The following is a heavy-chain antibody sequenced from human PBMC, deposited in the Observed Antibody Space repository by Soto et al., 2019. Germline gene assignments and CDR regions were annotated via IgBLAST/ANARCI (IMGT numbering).Heavy chain of an antibody. Sequence: SETLSLTCTVSGGSMSSSNWWNWVRQSPGKGLEWIGEAHHSGRTNYNPSLKSRATISVDKSKNHFSLKLSSVTAADTAVYYCARDPGYSYGYNWGQGTLVTVSS. J-gene: IGHJ4*02. D-gene: IGHD5-18*01. CDR2: AHHSGRT. CDR1: GGSMSSSNW. CDR3: ARDPGYSYGYN. V-gene: IGHV4-4*02.